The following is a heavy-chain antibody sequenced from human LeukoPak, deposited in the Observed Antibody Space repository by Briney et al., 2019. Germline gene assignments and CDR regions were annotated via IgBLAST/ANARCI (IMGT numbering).Heavy chain of an antibody. CDR1: GGSISSGGYS. D-gene: IGHD4-17*01. CDR3: ARSSLYGDYVDY. Sequence: SQTLSLTCAVSGGSISSGGYSWSWIRQPPGKGLEWIGYIYHSGSTYYNPSLKSRVTISVDRSKNQFSLKPSSVTAADTAVYYCARSSLYGDYVDYWGQGTLVTVSS. J-gene: IGHJ4*02. V-gene: IGHV4-30-2*01. CDR2: IYHSGST.